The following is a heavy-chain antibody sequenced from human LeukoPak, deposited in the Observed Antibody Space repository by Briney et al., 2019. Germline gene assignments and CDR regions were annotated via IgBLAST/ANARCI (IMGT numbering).Heavy chain of an antibody. V-gene: IGHV3-23*01. CDR2: ISGSGDAT. J-gene: IGHJ4*02. CDR1: GFMFSNFA. CDR3: ARDSSGTYAWPYYFDY. Sequence: GGSLRLSCAASGFMFSNFALNWIRQAPGKGLEWVAAISGSGDATYYLDSVKGRFTISRDNSKNTLSLQMSGLSAEDTAIYYCARDSSGTYAWPYYFDYWGQGALVTVSS. D-gene: IGHD1-26*01.